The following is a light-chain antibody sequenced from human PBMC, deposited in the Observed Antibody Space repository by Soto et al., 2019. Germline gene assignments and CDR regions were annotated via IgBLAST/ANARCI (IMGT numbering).Light chain of an antibody. Sequence: IQMTQSPSSLYASVGDRVTITCRASQGIRNDLGWYQQKPGKAPKLLIYAASTLQSGVPSRFRGGASGTDFSLTISSLQLDDFATYYCQQSYNTPLTFGQGTKVDIK. CDR3: QQSYNTPLT. J-gene: IGKJ1*01. CDR2: AAS. V-gene: IGKV1-39*01. CDR1: QGIRND.